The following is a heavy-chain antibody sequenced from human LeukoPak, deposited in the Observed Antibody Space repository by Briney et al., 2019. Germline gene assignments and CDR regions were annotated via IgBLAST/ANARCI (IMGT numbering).Heavy chain of an antibody. D-gene: IGHD3-22*01. V-gene: IGHV3-30*04. CDR1: GFTFSSYA. Sequence: PGGSLRLSCAASGFTFSSYAMHWVRQAPGKGLEWVAVISYDGSNKYYADSVKGRFTISRDNSKNTLYLQMNSLRAEDTAVYYCARASLDSSGTTIDYWGQGTLVTVSS. CDR3: ARASLDSSGTTIDY. J-gene: IGHJ4*02. CDR2: ISYDGSNK.